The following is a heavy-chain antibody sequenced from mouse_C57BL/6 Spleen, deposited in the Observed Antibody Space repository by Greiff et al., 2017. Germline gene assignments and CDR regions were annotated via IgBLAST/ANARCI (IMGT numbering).Heavy chain of an antibody. V-gene: IGHV1-64*01. CDR1: GYTFTSYW. Sequence: QVQLQQPGAELVKPGASVKLSCKASGYTFTSYWMHWVKQRPGQGLEWIGMIHPNSGSTNYNEKFKSKATLTVDKSSSTAYMQLSSLTSEDSAVYYCARREREYGNHEGYAMDYWGQGTSVTVSS. J-gene: IGHJ4*01. D-gene: IGHD2-1*01. CDR3: ARREREYGNHEGYAMDY. CDR2: IHPNSGST.